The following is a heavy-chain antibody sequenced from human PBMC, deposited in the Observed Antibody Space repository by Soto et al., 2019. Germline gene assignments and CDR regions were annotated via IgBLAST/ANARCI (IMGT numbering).Heavy chain of an antibody. J-gene: IGHJ6*02. V-gene: IGHV3-23*01. CDR3: ARLAWGLSYCFGRDV. D-gene: IGHD3-16*01. CDR2: ILVGGSA. CDR1: GFTCSSYD. Sequence: GWSLRLSCAASGFTCSSYDMSWVRQAPGKGLGWVSTILVGGSAHYVDSLKGRFTISRXXXXXXVXLXMXXXTAGXTAVYYCARLAWGLSYCFGRDVWGQGTTVTVSS.